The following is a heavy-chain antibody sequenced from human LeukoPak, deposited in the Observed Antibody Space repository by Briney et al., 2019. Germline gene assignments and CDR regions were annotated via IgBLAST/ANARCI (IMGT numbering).Heavy chain of an antibody. D-gene: IGHD3-10*01. J-gene: IGHJ4*02. CDR2: ISAYNGNT. CDR1: GYTFITYG. CDR3: ARDLRFGELYGY. Sequence: ASVKVSCKASGYTFITYGISWVRQAPGQGLEWMGWISAYNGNTNYAQKFQGRVTMTTDTSISTAYMELSRLRSDDTAVYYCARDLRFGELYGYWGQGTLVTVSS. V-gene: IGHV1-18*01.